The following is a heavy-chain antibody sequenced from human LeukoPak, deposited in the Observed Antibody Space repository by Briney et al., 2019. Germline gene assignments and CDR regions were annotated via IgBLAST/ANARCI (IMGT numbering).Heavy chain of an antibody. Sequence: SETLSLTCTVSGGSISSSSYSWSWIRQHPGKGLEWIGYIYYSGSTYYNPSLKSRVTISVDTSKNQFSLKLSSVTAADTAVYYCARAFIVVVTARWFDPWGQGTLVTVSS. J-gene: IGHJ5*02. D-gene: IGHD2-21*02. CDR2: IYYSGST. CDR3: ARAFIVVVTARWFDP. V-gene: IGHV4-31*03. CDR1: GGSISSSSYS.